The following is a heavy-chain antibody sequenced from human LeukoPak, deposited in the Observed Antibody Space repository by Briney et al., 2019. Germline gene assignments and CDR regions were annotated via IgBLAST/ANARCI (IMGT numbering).Heavy chain of an antibody. Sequence: SGTLSLTCAVSGGTISSSNWWSWVRQPPGKGLEWIGEIYHSGSTNYNPSLKSRVTISVDKSKNQFSLKLSSVTAADTAVYYCARRGAYYDSSGPSYAFDIWGQGTMVTVSS. CDR3: ARRGAYYDSSGPSYAFDI. J-gene: IGHJ3*02. D-gene: IGHD3-22*01. CDR1: GGTISSSNW. CDR2: IYHSGST. V-gene: IGHV4-4*02.